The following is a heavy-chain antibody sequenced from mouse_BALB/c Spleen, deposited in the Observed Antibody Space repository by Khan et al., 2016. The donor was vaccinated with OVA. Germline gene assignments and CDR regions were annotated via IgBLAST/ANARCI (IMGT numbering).Heavy chain of an antibody. CDR1: GYSFTGYY. Sequence: VQLKQSGPDLVKPGASVKISCKASGYSFTGYYIHWVKQSHGKSLEWIGRVNPTNGGTSYNKKFKGKAILTVDKSSNTAYMELRSLTSEDSAVYSCSIYHGYFDVWGAGTTVTVSS. CDR2: VNPTNGGT. V-gene: IGHV1-26*01. J-gene: IGHJ1*01. CDR3: SIYHGYFDV. D-gene: IGHD1-1*01.